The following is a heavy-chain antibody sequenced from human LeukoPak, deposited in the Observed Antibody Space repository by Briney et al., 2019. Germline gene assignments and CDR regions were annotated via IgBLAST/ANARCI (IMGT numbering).Heavy chain of an antibody. Sequence: GGSLRLSCAASGFTFSSYSMNWVRQAPGKGLEWVSYISSSSSTIYYADSVKGRFTISRDNAKNSLYLQMNSLRDEDTAVYYCLRVDDTNGHNWFDPWGQGTLVTVSS. CDR3: LRVDDTNGHNWFDP. CDR1: GFTFSSYS. CDR2: ISSSSSTI. J-gene: IGHJ5*02. D-gene: IGHD2-8*01. V-gene: IGHV3-48*02.